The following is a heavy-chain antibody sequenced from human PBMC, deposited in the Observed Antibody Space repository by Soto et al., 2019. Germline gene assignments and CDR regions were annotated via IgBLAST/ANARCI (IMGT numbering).Heavy chain of an antibody. CDR2: INAGNGNT. CDR3: ARVSRFAALDAFDI. D-gene: IGHD3-3*01. V-gene: IGHV1-3*01. Sequence: ASVKVSCKASGYTFTSYAMHWVRQAPGQRLEWMGWINAGNGNTKYSQKFQGRVTITRDTSASTAYMELSSLRSEDTAVYYCARVSRFAALDAFDIWGQGAMVTVSS. CDR1: GYTFTSYA. J-gene: IGHJ3*02.